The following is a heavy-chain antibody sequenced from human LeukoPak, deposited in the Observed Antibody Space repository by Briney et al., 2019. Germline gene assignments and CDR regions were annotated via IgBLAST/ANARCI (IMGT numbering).Heavy chain of an antibody. Sequence: SETLSLTCTVSGGSISSSSYYWGWIRQPPGKGLEWIGSIYYSGSTYYNPSLKSRVTISVDTSKNQFSLKLSSVTAADTAVYYCAGLVIREVYFDYWGQGTLVTVSS. CDR2: IYYSGST. CDR1: GGSISSSSYY. J-gene: IGHJ4*02. V-gene: IGHV4-39*01. CDR3: AGLVIREVYFDY.